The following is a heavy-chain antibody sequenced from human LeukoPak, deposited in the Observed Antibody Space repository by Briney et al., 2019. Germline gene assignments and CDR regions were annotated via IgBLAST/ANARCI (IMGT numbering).Heavy chain of an antibody. D-gene: IGHD2-15*01. CDR3: ARVGRGVVVVAAAKGGYYYYMDV. V-gene: IGHV3-30*03. CDR1: GFTFSSYG. Sequence: GGSLRLSCAASGFTFSSYGRHWVRQAPGKGLEWVAVISYDGSNKYYADSVKGRFTISRDNSKNTLYLQMNSLRAEDTAVYYCARVGRGVVVVAAAKGGYYYYMDVWGKGTTVTVSS. CDR2: ISYDGSNK. J-gene: IGHJ6*03.